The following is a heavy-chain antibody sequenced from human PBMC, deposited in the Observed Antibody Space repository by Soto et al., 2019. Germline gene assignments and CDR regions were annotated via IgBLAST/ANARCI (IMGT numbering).Heavy chain of an antibody. D-gene: IGHD1-1*01. CDR1: GFTVTSYR. J-gene: IGHJ4*02. V-gene: IGHV3-53*01. Sequence: EVQLVESGGGLIQPGGSLRLSCAASGFTVTSYRMSWVRQAPGKGLEWVSVIYGGGSTSYAASVKGRITISRDDSKNTLYVQMNSLAAEDTAVYSCTGGRTAASGPVYWGQGTLGTVSS. CDR3: TGGRTAASGPVY. CDR2: IYGGGST.